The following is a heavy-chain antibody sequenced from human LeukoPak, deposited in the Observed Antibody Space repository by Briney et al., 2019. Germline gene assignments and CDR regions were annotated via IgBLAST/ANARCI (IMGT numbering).Heavy chain of an antibody. V-gene: IGHV3-11*04. CDR3: ARDPRTVRI. CDR1: GFTFDDYG. CDR2: ISGNGGVI. D-gene: IGHD1-1*01. J-gene: IGHJ4*02. Sequence: GGSLRLSCAASGFTFDDYGMTWVRQAPGKGLEWLSYISGNGGVIQYADSVKGRFTISRDNAKNLLYLQMDSLRVEDTAIYYCARDPRTVRIWGQGPLVTVSS.